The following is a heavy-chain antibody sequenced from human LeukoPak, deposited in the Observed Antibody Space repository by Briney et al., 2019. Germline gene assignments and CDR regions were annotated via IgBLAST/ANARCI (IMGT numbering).Heavy chain of an antibody. CDR1: GGSISSYY. Sequence: PSETLSLTCTVSGGSISSYYWSWIRQPPGKGLECIGYIYYSGCTNYNPSLKSRVAISVDTSKNQFSLKLSSVTAADTAVYYCAREVAPYDSSGYYLRKGAFDIWGQETMVTVSS. D-gene: IGHD3-22*01. J-gene: IGHJ3*02. CDR3: AREVAPYDSSGYYLRKGAFDI. CDR2: IYYSGCT. V-gene: IGHV4-59*01.